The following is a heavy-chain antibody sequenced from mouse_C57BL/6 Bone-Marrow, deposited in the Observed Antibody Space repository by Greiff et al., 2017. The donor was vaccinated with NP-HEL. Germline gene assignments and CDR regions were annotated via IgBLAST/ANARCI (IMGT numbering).Heavy chain of an antibody. V-gene: IGHV5-6*02. CDR2: ISSGGSYT. CDR3: ARRRPYSTLWYFDV. CDR1: GFTFSSYG. J-gene: IGHJ1*03. Sequence: DVKLQESGGDLVKPGGSLKLSCAASGFTFSSYGMSWVRQTPDKRLEWVATISSGGSYTYYPDSVKGRFTISRDNAKNTLYLQMSSLKSEDTAMYYCARRRPYSTLWYFDVWGTGTTVTVSS. D-gene: IGHD2-5*01.